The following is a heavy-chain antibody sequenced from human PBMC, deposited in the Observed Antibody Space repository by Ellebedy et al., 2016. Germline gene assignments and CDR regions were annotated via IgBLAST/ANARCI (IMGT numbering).Heavy chain of an antibody. D-gene: IGHD4/OR15-4a*01. CDR2: ISWDSAVI. Sequence: SLKISCAGSGFTFNDYVLHWVRQAPGKGLEWASGISWDSAVIGYGGSVKGRFTISKDSAKNYLYLQMNSLRPEDTAFYYCAKGTMDYFYHWGQGTLVTVSS. V-gene: IGHV3-9*01. J-gene: IGHJ4*02. CDR1: GFTFNDYV. CDR3: AKGTMDYFYH.